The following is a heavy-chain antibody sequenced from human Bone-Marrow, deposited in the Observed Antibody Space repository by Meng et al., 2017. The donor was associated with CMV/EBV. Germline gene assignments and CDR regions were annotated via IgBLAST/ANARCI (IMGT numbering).Heavy chain of an antibody. J-gene: IGHJ4*02. Sequence: LSLTCAASGFTFRNYWMSWVRQAPGKGLEWVANIKEDGGVKYYVDSVKGRFTVSRDNAKNSVFLQMNSLRAEDTAVYYCARIGYSSSSEDYWGQGTLVTVSS. CDR1: GFTFRNYW. CDR3: ARIGYSSSSEDY. CDR2: IKEDGGVK. V-gene: IGHV3-7*01. D-gene: IGHD6-6*01.